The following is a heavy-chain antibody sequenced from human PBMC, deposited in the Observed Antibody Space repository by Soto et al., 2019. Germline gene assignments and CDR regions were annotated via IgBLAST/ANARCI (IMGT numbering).Heavy chain of an antibody. V-gene: IGHV1-69*08. D-gene: IGHD6-19*01. CDR1: GGTFSSYT. J-gene: IGHJ5*02. Sequence: QVQLVQSGAEVKKPGSSVKVSCKASGGTFSSYTISWVRQAPGQGLEWMGRIIPILGIANYAQKFQGRVTITADKSTSTAYMELSSLRSEDTAVYYCARESSLPYSSGPEVTGFEPWGQGTLVTVSS. CDR2: IIPILGIA. CDR3: ARESSLPYSSGPEVTGFEP.